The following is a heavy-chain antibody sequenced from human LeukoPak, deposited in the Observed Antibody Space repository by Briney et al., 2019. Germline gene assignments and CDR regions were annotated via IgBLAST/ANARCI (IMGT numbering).Heavy chain of an antibody. V-gene: IGHV4-4*07. D-gene: IGHD3-10*01. CDR3: ARQDPLIVGSGNDAFDI. CDR2: THTTGDT. CDR1: GGSISNYY. Sequence: SETLSLTCSVSGGSISNYYWSWIRQSAGKGLEWIGRTHTTGDTNYNPSLKSRVTISVDTSKNQFSLKLSSVTAADTAVYYCARQDPLIVGSGNDAFDIWGQGTMVTVSS. J-gene: IGHJ3*02.